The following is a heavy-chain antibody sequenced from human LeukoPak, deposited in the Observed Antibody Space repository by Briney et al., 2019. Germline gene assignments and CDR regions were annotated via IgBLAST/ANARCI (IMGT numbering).Heavy chain of an antibody. D-gene: IGHD4/OR15-4a*01. CDR1: GFTFSSFE. CDR3: ARADYPDY. J-gene: IGHJ4*02. CDR2: ISTSGSTQ. V-gene: IGHV3-48*03. Sequence: QPGGSLRLSCAASGFTFSSFEMNWVREAPGKGLEWVSYISTSGSTQYYADSVKGRFTISRDNAKNSLFLQMNSLRAEDTAVYYCARADYPDYWGQGTLVTVSS.